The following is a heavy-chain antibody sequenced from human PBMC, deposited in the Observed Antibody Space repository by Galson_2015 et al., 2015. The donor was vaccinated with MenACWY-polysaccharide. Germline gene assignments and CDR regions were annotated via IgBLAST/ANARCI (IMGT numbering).Heavy chain of an antibody. CDR1: GLTFSSYG. V-gene: IGHV3-23*01. D-gene: IGHD3-10*01. CDR3: AKGAAHYGSGNYYDY. CDR2: LSPTTGNT. Sequence: TLRISCAGSGLTFSSYGMGWVRQAPGKGLEWVSGLSPTTGNTYYADSVRGRFTISRDNSKNTLYLQMDSLRAEDTALYYCAKGAAHYGSGNYYDYWGQGTQVTVSS. J-gene: IGHJ4*02.